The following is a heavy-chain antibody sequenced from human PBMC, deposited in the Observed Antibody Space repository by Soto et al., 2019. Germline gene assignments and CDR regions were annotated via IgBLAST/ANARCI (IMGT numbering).Heavy chain of an antibody. D-gene: IGHD6-6*01. CDR3: ARDPYGASGSSSAYYYYYGMDV. V-gene: IGHV1-69*06. Sequence: GXSVKVSCKGSGGTFRSYAITWVRQAPGQGLEWVGGIIPIFGTANYAQKFQGRVTITADKSTSTAYMELSSLRSEDTAVYYCARDPYGASGSSSAYYYYYGMDVWGQGTTVTVSS. CDR1: GGTFRSYA. CDR2: IIPIFGTA. J-gene: IGHJ6*02.